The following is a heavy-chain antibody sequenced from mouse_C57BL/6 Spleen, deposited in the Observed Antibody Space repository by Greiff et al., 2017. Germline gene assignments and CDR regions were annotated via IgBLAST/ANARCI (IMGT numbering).Heavy chain of an antibody. V-gene: IGHV1-55*01. CDR1: GYTFTSYW. CDR2: IYPGSGST. Sequence: QVQLQQPGAELVKPGASVKMSCKASGYTFTSYWITWVKQRPGQGLEWIGDIYPGSGSTNYNEKFKSKATLTVDTSSSTAYMLLSSLTSEDSAVYYYARERDYGNYPFDYWGQGTTLTVSS. CDR3: ARERDYGNYPFDY. D-gene: IGHD2-1*01. J-gene: IGHJ2*01.